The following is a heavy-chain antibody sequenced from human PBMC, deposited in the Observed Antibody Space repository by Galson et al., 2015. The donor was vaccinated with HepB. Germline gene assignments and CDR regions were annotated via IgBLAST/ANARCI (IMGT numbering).Heavy chain of an antibody. CDR3: VGRGYSGYDLDY. V-gene: IGHV1-2*02. CDR1: GYTFTGYY. Sequence: SCKASGYTFTGYYMHWVRQAPGQGLEWMGWINPNSGGTNYAQKFQGRVTMTRDTSISTAYMELSRLRSDDTAVYYCVGRGYSGYDLDYWGQGTPVTVSS. D-gene: IGHD5-12*01. CDR2: INPNSGGT. J-gene: IGHJ4*02.